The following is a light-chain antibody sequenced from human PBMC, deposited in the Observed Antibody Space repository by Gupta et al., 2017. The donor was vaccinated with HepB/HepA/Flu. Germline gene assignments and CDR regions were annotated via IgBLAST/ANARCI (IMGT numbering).Light chain of an antibody. CDR2: DAS. CDR1: QSVSSY. Sequence: EIVLTQPPATLSLSPGERATLSCRASQSVSSYLAWYQQKPGQAPRLLIYDASNRATGIPARFSGSGSGTDLTLTISSLEPEDFAVYYCQQRSNWPPWTFGQGTKVEIK. J-gene: IGKJ1*01. CDR3: QQRSNWPPWT. V-gene: IGKV3-11*01.